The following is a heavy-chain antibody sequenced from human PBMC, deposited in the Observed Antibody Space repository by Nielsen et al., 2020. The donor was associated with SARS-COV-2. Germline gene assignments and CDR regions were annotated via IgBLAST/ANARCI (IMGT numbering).Heavy chain of an antibody. D-gene: IGHD4-23*01. Sequence: SETLSLTCAVSGDPITSQYWGWIRQPPGRGLEWIGYIYYSGSPTYNPSLKSRVAISMDTSKNQFSLKVTSMTAADTAVYFCARAPFYGSNSRGPFDYWGRGTLVTVSS. J-gene: IGHJ4*01. CDR1: GDPITSQY. V-gene: IGHV4-59*11. CDR2: IYYSGSP. CDR3: ARAPFYGSNSRGPFDY.